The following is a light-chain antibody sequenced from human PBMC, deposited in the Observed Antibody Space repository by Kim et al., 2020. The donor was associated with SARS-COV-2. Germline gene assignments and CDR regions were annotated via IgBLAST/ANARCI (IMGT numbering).Light chain of an antibody. Sequence: SSELTQAPAVSVALGQTVRITCQGDSLRSYYASWYQQKSGQAPVVVFFGKNNRPSGIPDRFSGSSSGNTASLTITGAQAEDEADYYCNSRDSNDDYELFGGGTQLTVL. J-gene: IGLJ2*01. CDR3: NSRDSNDDYEL. CDR1: SLRSYY. CDR2: GKN. V-gene: IGLV3-19*01.